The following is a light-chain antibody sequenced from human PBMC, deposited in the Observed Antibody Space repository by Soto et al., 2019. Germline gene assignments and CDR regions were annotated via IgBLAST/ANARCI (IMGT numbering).Light chain of an antibody. Sequence: QPVLTQSPSASASLGASVKLTCTLSSGHSSYAIAWHQQQPEKGPRYLMKLNSDGSHSKGDGIPDRFSGSSSGAERYHSISSLQSEDEADYYCQTWGTGLLVFGGGTQLTVL. CDR2: LNSDGSH. V-gene: IGLV4-69*01. CDR1: SGHSSYA. J-gene: IGLJ7*01. CDR3: QTWGTGLLV.